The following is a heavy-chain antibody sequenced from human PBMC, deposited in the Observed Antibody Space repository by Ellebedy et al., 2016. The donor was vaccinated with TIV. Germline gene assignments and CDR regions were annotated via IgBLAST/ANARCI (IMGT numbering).Heavy chain of an antibody. CDR3: ARWFSWGTTSAFES. CDR1: GFAFNQFS. CDR2: INRDGSQK. V-gene: IGHV3-7*01. J-gene: IGHJ4*01. Sequence: GESLKISXAASGFAFNQFSMSWVRQAPGKGLEWVATINRDGSQKFYADSVKGRFTISRDNAESSVFLQTSSLRYDDTAIYYCARWFSWGTTSAFESWGQGHLVTVSS. D-gene: IGHD3-16*01.